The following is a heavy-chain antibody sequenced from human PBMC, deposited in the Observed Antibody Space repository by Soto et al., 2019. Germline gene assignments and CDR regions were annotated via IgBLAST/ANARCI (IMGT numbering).Heavy chain of an antibody. CDR3: ASPGGGDYDSSGFFY. V-gene: IGHV1-69*13. CDR1: GGTFSSYA. J-gene: IGHJ4*02. D-gene: IGHD3-22*01. Sequence: SVKVSCKASGGTFSSYAISWVRQAPGQGLEWMGGIIPILGTANYAQKFQGRVTITADESTSTAYMELSSLRSEDTAVYYCASPGGGDYDSSGFFYWGQGTLVTVSS. CDR2: IIPILGTA.